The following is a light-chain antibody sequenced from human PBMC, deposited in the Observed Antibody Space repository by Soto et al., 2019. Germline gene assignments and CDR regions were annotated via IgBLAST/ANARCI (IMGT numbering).Light chain of an antibody. Sequence: EIVLTQSPGTLSLSPWERATLSCRASQSVSSSFLAWYQQKPGQAPRLLIYGASIRATGIPDRFSGSGSGTDFTLTISRLEPEDFAVYYCQQYGSSPPWTFGQGTKVDIK. J-gene: IGKJ1*01. V-gene: IGKV3-20*01. CDR1: QSVSSSF. CDR3: QQYGSSPPWT. CDR2: GAS.